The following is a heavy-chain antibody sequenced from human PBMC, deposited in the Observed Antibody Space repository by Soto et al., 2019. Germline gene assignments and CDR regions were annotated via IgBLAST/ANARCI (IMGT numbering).Heavy chain of an antibody. Sequence: VQVLESGGDLVHPGGSLRLSCAASGFAFSSHPMSWVRQAPERGLEWVSGISDSGGLTYNADSVKGRFTISRDNSKNTLYLQMNSLRAEDTALYYCARRAFGSSRSFDIWGQGTMVTVSS. V-gene: IGHV3-23*01. CDR1: GFAFSSHP. CDR2: ISDSGGLT. CDR3: ARRAFGSSRSFDI. D-gene: IGHD6-6*01. J-gene: IGHJ3*02.